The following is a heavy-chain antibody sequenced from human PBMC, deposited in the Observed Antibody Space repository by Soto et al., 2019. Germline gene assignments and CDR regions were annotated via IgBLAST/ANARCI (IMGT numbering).Heavy chain of an antibody. J-gene: IGHJ4*02. CDR1: GFTFSSYA. CDR3: ARDPAVDTAMVEVPGFDY. CDR2: ISYDGSNK. Sequence: GGSLRLSCAASGFTFSSYAMHWVRQAPGKGLEWVAVISYDGSNKYYADSVKGRFTISRDNSKNTLYLQMNSLRAEDTAVYYCARDPAVDTAMVEVPGFDYWGQGTLVTVSS. V-gene: IGHV3-30-3*01. D-gene: IGHD5-18*01.